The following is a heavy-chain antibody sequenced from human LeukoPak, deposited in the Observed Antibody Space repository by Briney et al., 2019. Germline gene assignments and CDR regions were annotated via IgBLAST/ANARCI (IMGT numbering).Heavy chain of an antibody. CDR1: GFTFSFYW. V-gene: IGHV3-74*01. J-gene: IGHJ4*02. CDR3: ARDNEYCTGGTCRLDY. CDR2: INNDGSGT. D-gene: IGHD2-15*01. Sequence: GGSLRLSCASSGFTFSFYWMNWVRQAPGKGLVWVSHINNDGSGTSYAGSVKGRFTISRDNAKNTLYLQMNSLRAEDTAVYYCARDNEYCTGGTCRLDYWGQGALVTVSS.